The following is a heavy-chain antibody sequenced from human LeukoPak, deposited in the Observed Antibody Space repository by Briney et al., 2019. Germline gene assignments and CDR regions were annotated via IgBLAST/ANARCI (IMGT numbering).Heavy chain of an antibody. V-gene: IGHV1-46*01. CDR3: ARSGWEQRSPFDY. J-gene: IGHJ4*02. CDR2: ICPSGGTT. CDR1: GYTFTSYY. Sequence: ASVKVSCKASGYTFTSYYLHWVRQAPGQGLEWMGIICPSGGTTSYAQKFQGRFTMTRDTSTSTFYMELNSLRSEDTAVYYCARSGWEQRSPFDYWGQGTLVTVSS. D-gene: IGHD1-26*01.